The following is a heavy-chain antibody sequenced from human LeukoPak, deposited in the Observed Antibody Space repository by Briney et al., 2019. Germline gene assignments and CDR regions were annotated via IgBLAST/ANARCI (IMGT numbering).Heavy chain of an antibody. CDR1: GYSISSGYY. J-gene: IGHJ4*02. CDR2: IYSDDST. D-gene: IGHD3-22*01. CDR3: ATMIVVVRAWDY. V-gene: IGHV3-66*01. Sequence: PSETLSLTCTVSGYSISSGYYMSWVRQAPGKGLEWVSIIYSDDSTYYADSVRGRFTISRDSSKSTLYLQMNSLRAEDTAVYYCATMIVVVRAWDYWGQGTLVTVSS.